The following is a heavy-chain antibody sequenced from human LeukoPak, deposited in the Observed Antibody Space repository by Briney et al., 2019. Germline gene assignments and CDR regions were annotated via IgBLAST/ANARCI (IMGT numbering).Heavy chain of an antibody. Sequence: SETLSLTCTVSGGSISSYYWSWIRQPPGRGLEGIGYIYYSGCTNFNPSLKSRVTISVDTSKNQFSLKLSSVTAADTAVYYCARAAQRYYYNSSGYYHFDYWGQGTLVTVSS. V-gene: IGHV4-59*01. CDR3: ARAAQRYYYNSSGYYHFDY. D-gene: IGHD3-22*01. CDR1: GGSISSYY. CDR2: IYYSGCT. J-gene: IGHJ4*02.